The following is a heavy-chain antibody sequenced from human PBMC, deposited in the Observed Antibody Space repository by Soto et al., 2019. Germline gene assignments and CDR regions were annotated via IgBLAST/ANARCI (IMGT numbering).Heavy chain of an antibody. D-gene: IGHD6-13*01. Sequence: SETLSLTCAVYGGSFCGYYWSWIRQPPGKGLEWIGEINHSGSTNYNPSLKSRVTISVDTSKNQFSLKLSSVTAADTAVYYCARGTRLHIAAAGVFDYWGQGTLVTVSS. V-gene: IGHV4-34*01. J-gene: IGHJ4*02. CDR2: INHSGST. CDR3: ARGTRLHIAAAGVFDY. CDR1: GGSFCGYY.